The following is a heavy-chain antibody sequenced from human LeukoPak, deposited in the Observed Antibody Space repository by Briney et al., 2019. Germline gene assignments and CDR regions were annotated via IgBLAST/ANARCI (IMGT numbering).Heavy chain of an antibody. CDR2: IIPIFGTA. V-gene: IGHV1-69*13. J-gene: IGHJ4*02. CDR3: ATGYCSGGSCYFGAFDY. D-gene: IGHD2-15*01. CDR1: GGTFSSYA. Sequence: SVKVSCKASGGTFSSYAISWVRQAPGQGLEWMGGIIPIFGTANYAQKFQGRVTITADESTSTAYMELSSLRSADTAVYYCATGYCSGGSCYFGAFDYWGQGTLVTVSS.